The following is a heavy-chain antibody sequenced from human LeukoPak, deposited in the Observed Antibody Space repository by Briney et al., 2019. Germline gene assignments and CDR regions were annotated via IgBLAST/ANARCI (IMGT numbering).Heavy chain of an antibody. D-gene: IGHD3-9*01. Sequence: PGRSLRLSCAASGFTFSSYGMHWVRQAPGKGLEWVAVIWYDGSNKYYADSVKGRFTISRDNSKNTLYLQMNSLRAEDTAVYYCAKVRYFDWLVDYWGQGTLVTVSS. CDR2: IWYDGSNK. J-gene: IGHJ4*02. CDR1: GFTFSSYG. V-gene: IGHV3-33*06. CDR3: AKVRYFDWLVDY.